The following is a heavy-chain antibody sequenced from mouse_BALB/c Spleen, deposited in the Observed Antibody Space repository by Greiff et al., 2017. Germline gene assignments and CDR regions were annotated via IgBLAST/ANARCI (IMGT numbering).Heavy chain of an antibody. Sequence: VQLKESGPGLVQPSQSLSITCTVSGFSLTSYGVHWVRQSPGKGLEWLGVIWSGGSTDYNAAFISRLSISKDNSKSQVFFKMNSLQANDTAIYYCARSRYDSFYAMDYWGQGTSVTVSS. D-gene: IGHD2-4*01. V-gene: IGHV2-2*02. CDR2: IWSGGST. J-gene: IGHJ4*01. CDR3: ARSRYDSFYAMDY. CDR1: GFSLTSYG.